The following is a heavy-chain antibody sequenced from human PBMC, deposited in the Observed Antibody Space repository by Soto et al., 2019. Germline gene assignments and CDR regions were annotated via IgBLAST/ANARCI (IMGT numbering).Heavy chain of an antibody. CDR3: AKSLSVGVTTPFNN. D-gene: IGHD1-26*01. CDR1: GFTFSSYC. CDR2: ISGSGGST. V-gene: IGHV3-23*01. J-gene: IGHJ4*02. Sequence: TGGSLRLSCAASGFTFSSYCMSWVRQAPGKGLEWVSAISGSGGSTYYADSVKGRFTISRDNSKNTLYLQMNSLRAEDTAVYYWAKSLSVGVTTPFNNGAQETLVTVSS.